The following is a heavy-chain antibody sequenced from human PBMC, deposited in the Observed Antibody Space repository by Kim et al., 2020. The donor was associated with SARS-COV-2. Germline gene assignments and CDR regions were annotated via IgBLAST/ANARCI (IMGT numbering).Heavy chain of an antibody. CDR1: GFTFSSYG. CDR3: ARSYYYDSSGYLD. CDR2: IWYDGSNK. J-gene: IGHJ4*02. V-gene: IGHV3-33*01. Sequence: GGSLRLSCAASGFTFSSYGMHWVRQAPGKGLEWVAVIWYDGSNKYYADSVKGRFTISRDNSKNTLYLQMNSLRAEDTAVYYCARSYYYDSSGYLDWGQGTRAT. D-gene: IGHD3-22*01.